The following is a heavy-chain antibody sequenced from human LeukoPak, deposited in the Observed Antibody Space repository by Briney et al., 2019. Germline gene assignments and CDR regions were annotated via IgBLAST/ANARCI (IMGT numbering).Heavy chain of an antibody. Sequence: GGSLRLSCAASGFIFSTYGMHWVRQAPGKGLEWVAFIRYDGSNKYYADSVKGRFTISRDNSKNTLYLQMNGPKPEDTAVYYCAKELRGFSYGRNFDYWGQGTLVTVSS. D-gene: IGHD5-18*01. CDR1: GFIFSTYG. CDR2: IRYDGSNK. CDR3: AKELRGFSYGRNFDY. V-gene: IGHV3-30*02. J-gene: IGHJ4*02.